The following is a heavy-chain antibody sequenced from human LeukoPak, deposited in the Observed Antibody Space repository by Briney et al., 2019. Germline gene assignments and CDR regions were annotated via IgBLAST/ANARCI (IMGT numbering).Heavy chain of an antibody. V-gene: IGHV3-48*01. CDR2: ISGSSGTR. Sequence: GSLRLSCAASGFTFSSYSMNWVRQAPGKGLAWVSYISGSSGTRYYADSVKGRFTISRDNAKNSLYLQMNSLRAEDTAVYYCARAPYTSGWYRGDNDYWGQGTLVTVSS. CDR3: ARAPYTSGWYRGDNDY. D-gene: IGHD6-19*01. J-gene: IGHJ4*02. CDR1: GFTFSSYS.